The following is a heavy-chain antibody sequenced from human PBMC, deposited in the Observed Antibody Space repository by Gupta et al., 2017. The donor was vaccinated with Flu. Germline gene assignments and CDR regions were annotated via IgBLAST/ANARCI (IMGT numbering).Heavy chain of an antibody. CDR2: SGYGGFNI. D-gene: IGHD2-15*01. CDR1: GLPFSPYA. V-gene: IGHV3-33*01. CDR3: ARLDSGGSSYDY. J-gene: IGHJ4*02. Sequence: QVQLVESGGGVVQRGGYVRIASAASGLPFSPYAMNWVQQAPGKGLEWVGVSGYGGFNIDYADSVKGRFTISRDNSKNTLSLEMNSLRAEDTAVYYCARLDSGGSSYDYWGQGTLVTVSS.